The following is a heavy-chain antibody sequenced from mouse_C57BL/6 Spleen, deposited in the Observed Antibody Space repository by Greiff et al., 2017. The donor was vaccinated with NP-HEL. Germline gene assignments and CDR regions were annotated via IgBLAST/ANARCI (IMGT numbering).Heavy chain of an antibody. CDR2: IRNKANGYTT. V-gene: IGHV7-3*01. D-gene: IGHD1-1*01. J-gene: IGHJ1*03. CDR3: ASLHYYGSSWYFDV. CDR1: GFTFTDYY. Sequence: EVNVVESGGGLVQPGGSLSLSCAASGFTFTDYYMSWVRQPPGKALEWLGFIRNKANGYTTEYSASVKGRFTISRDNSQSILYLQMNALRAEDSATYYCASLHYYGSSWYFDVWGTGTTVTVSS.